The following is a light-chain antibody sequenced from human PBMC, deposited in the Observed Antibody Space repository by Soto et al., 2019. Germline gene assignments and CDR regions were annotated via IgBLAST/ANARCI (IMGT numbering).Light chain of an antibody. J-gene: IGLJ3*02. CDR1: RSSIGRST. Sequence: QSVLTQPPSTSGTPGQRVTISCSGSRSSIGRSTVNWYQQLPGTAPKVLVYSTNQRPSGVPDRFSGSKSGTSASLAISGLQSEDEADYYCAAWDDTLSVWVFGGGTKLTVL. CDR2: STN. CDR3: AAWDDTLSVWV. V-gene: IGLV1-44*01.